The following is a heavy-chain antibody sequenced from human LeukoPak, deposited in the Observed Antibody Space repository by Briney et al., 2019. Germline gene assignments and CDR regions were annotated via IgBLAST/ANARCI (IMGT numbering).Heavy chain of an antibody. J-gene: IGHJ4*02. V-gene: IGHV3-9*01. CDR3: AKDNRRHYTSGPNPDSLH. D-gene: IGHD6-19*01. Sequence: QPGGSLRLSCAGSGFIFNNYAMHWVRQPPGKGLEWVPGISWNSGSIDYADSVKGRFTISRDNAKNSLYLQMNSLRVEDTAFYYCAKDNRRHYTSGPNPDSLHWGQGALVTASS. CDR2: ISWNSGSI. CDR1: GFIFNNYA.